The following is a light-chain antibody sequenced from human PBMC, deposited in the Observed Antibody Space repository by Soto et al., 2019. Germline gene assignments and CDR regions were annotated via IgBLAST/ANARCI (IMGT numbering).Light chain of an antibody. CDR1: QFVNSRY. CDR2: GAS. J-gene: IGKJ5*01. CDR3: QQYDTSPIT. V-gene: IGKV3-20*01. Sequence: IVLTQSPCTLSLSPGDRATLSCRTSQFVNSRYLAWYQQKPGQAPRLLIYGASSRATGIPDRFSGSGSGTDFTLTITPLEPEDFVVYFCQQYDTSPITFGQGTRLEIK.